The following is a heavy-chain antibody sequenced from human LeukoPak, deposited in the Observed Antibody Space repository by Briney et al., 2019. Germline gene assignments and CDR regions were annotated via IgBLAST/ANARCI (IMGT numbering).Heavy chain of an antibody. CDR3: AKGKDDYNQH. CDR2: IRFEGNNI. V-gene: IGHV3-30*02. Sequence: GGSLRLSCAASGFTFSDFGMHWVRQAPGKGLEWVSFIRFEGNNIYYADSVKGRFTISRDNSKNTLYLQMNSLRPEDTGVYYCAKGKDDYNQHWDQGTLVTVSS. D-gene: IGHD5-24*01. CDR1: GFTFSDFG. J-gene: IGHJ4*02.